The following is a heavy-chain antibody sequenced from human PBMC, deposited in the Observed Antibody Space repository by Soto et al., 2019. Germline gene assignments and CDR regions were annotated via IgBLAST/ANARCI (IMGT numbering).Heavy chain of an antibody. J-gene: IGHJ3*02. CDR3: ARYFDGPMGFDI. CDR2: IDYYGST. V-gene: IGHV4-59*01. Sequence: PSETLSLTCTVSGGSISGYYWSWIRQPPGKRLEWIGYIDYYGSTNYNPSLKSRVTISVDTSKKQFSLNLGSVTAADTAIYYCARYFDGPMGFDIWGKGTMVT. CDR1: GGSISGYY. D-gene: IGHD3-9*01.